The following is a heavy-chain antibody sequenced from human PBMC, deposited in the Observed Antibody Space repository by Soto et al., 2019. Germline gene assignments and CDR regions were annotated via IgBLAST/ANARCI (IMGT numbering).Heavy chain of an antibody. CDR3: ATDVWPYSGSDH. D-gene: IGHD2-15*01. CDR2: LKSKSDGGTA. CDR1: GLTFSNVW. V-gene: IGHV3-15*07. Sequence: PGGSLRLSCAASGLTFSNVWMNWVRQAPGKGLEWVGRLKSKSDGGTADYAAPVKGRFTISRDESKNTLYLQMTSLKVEDTAVYYCATDVWPYSGSDHWGPGTLVTVSS. J-gene: IGHJ4*02.